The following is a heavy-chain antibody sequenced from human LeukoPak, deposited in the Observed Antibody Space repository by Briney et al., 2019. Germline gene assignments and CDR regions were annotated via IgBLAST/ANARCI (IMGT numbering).Heavy chain of an antibody. Sequence: PGGSLRLSCAASGFTVGSNYMSWVRQAPGKGLEWVSAIYSGGSTYYADSVKGRFTISRDNSKNTLYLQMNSLRAEDTAVYYCARGPLAGTFDYWGQGTLVTVSS. J-gene: IGHJ4*02. CDR1: GFTVGSNY. CDR3: ARGPLAGTFDY. D-gene: IGHD6-13*01. CDR2: IYSGGST. V-gene: IGHV3-53*01.